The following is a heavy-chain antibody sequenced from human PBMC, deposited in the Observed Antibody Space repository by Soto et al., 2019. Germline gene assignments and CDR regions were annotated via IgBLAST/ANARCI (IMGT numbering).Heavy chain of an antibody. V-gene: IGHV1-2*02. CDR2: INPNSGGT. CDR3: ARHPSSSWYYFDY. J-gene: IGHJ4*02. D-gene: IGHD6-13*01. Sequence: ASVKVSCKASGYTFTGYYMHWVRQAPGQGLEWMGWINPNSGGTNYAQKFQGRVTMTRDTSTSTAYMELSRLRSDDTAVYYCARHPSSSWYYFDYWGQGTLVTVSS. CDR1: GYTFTGYY.